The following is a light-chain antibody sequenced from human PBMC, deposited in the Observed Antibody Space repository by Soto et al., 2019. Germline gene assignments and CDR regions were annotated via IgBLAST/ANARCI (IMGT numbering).Light chain of an antibody. CDR1: SSNIGSNS. CDR2: SDN. J-gene: IGLJ3*02. V-gene: IGLV1-44*01. CDR3: ATWDDTLNGRV. Sequence: QSVLTQPPSASGTPVQRVTISCSGSSSNIGSNSVNWYHQVAGTAPKLLIHSDNQRPSGVPDRFSGSKSGTSASLAISGLQSGDEADDYCATWDDTLNGRVFGGGTQLTVL.